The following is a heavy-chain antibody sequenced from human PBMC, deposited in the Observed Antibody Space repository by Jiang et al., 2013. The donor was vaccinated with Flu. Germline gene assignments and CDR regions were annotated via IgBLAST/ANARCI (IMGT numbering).Heavy chain of an antibody. V-gene: IGHV1-8*01. CDR2: MNPNSGNT. CDR3: ASVQASIVVPTGDFDI. J-gene: IGHJ3*02. D-gene: IGHD3-22*01. Sequence: MGWMNPNSGNTGYAQKFQGRVTMTRNTSISTAYMELRSLRSDDTAVYYCASVQASIVVPTGDFDIWGQGTMVTVSS.